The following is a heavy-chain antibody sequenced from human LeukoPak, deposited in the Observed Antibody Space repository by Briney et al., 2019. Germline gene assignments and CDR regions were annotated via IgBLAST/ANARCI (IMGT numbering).Heavy chain of an antibody. D-gene: IGHD1-26*01. CDR1: GFTFTSSW. CDR2: IKQDGSTK. V-gene: IGHV3-7*01. J-gene: IGHJ4*02. CDR3: ARDTDGSLYY. Sequence: GGSLRLSCAASGFTFTSSWMAWVRQAPGKGLEWVANIKQDGSTKHYADSLKGRFTISRDNPKNSLYLQMNSLRADDTAVYYCARDTDGSLYYWGQGILVTVAS.